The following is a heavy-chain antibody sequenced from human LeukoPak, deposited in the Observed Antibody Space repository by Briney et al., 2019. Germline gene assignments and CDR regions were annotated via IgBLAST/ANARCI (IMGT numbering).Heavy chain of an antibody. V-gene: IGHV3-23*01. CDR3: AKDLNYYGSGSYWSY. J-gene: IGHJ4*02. Sequence: GGSLRLSCAASGFTFSSYAMSWVRQAPGKGLEWVSAISGSGGSTYYADSVKGRFTISRDNSKNTLCLQMNSLRAEDTAVYYCAKDLNYYGSGSYWSYWGQGTLVTVSS. D-gene: IGHD3-10*01. CDR2: ISGSGGST. CDR1: GFTFSSYA.